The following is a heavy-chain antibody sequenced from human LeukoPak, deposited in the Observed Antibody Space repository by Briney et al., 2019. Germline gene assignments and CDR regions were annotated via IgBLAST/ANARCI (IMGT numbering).Heavy chain of an antibody. CDR1: GGSFSGYY. J-gene: IGHJ5*02. CDR3: ARGEYSLSWLRTHREFGS. Sequence: SETLSLTCTVSGGSFSGYYWSWIRQPPGKGLEWIGEINHSGSTNYNPSLKSRVTISVAPSKDQFSLKLGSVTAADTAVYNCARGEYSLSWLRTHREFGSWGERRLVSVSS. CDR2: INHSGST. V-gene: IGHV4-34*01. D-gene: IGHD6-6*01.